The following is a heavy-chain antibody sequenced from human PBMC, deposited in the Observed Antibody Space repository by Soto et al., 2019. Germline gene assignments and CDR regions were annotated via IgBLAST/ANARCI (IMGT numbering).Heavy chain of an antibody. D-gene: IGHD3-3*01. V-gene: IGHV4-34*01. Sequence: SETLSFTCAVYGGSSSGYYWSWIRQPQGKGLEWIGEISHSGRTNYSPSLRSRVTISVDTFKSRFSLRRSSVTAADTAVYYCARLRGVGRNFGVVIIHYYHCMDGWGQGTTVTVSS. CDR3: ARLRGVGRNFGVVIIHYYHCMDG. CDR1: GGSSSGYY. CDR2: ISHSGRT. J-gene: IGHJ6*02.